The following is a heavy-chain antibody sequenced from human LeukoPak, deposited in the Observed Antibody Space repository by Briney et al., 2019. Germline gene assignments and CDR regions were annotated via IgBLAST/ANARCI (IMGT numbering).Heavy chain of an antibody. Sequence: PGGSLRLSCAASGFTVSSNYMSWVRQAPGKGLEWVSVIYSGGSTYYADSVKGRFTISRDNSKNTLYLRMNSLRAEDTAVYYCARWAVTTLQDAFDIWGQGTMVTVSS. V-gene: IGHV3-66*01. CDR2: IYSGGST. CDR1: GFTVSSNY. CDR3: ARWAVTTLQDAFDI. D-gene: IGHD4-17*01. J-gene: IGHJ3*02.